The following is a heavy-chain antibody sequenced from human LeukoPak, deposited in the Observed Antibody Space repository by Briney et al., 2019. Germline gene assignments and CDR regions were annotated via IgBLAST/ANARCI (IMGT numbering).Heavy chain of an antibody. V-gene: IGHV4-39*01. J-gene: IGHJ5*02. Sequence: PSETLSLTCTVSGGSLSSSSYFWGWVRQPPGKGLEWIGNFYYTGSTYYNPSLKSRVTISVDTSKNQFSLKLSSVTAADTAVYYCARVQLYSGSYLGSSLGSHWFDPWGQGTLVTVSS. CDR1: GGSLSSSSYF. CDR3: ARVQLYSGSYLGSSLGSHWFDP. D-gene: IGHD1-26*01. CDR2: FYYTGST.